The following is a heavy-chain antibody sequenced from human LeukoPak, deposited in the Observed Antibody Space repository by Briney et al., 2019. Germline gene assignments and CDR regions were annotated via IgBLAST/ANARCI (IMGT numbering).Heavy chain of an antibody. CDR1: GGTFSSYV. CDR3: ARGALTPGPIAVETTHFDY. CDR2: IIPILGAP. V-gene: IGHV1-69*13. D-gene: IGHD6-19*01. J-gene: IGHJ4*02. Sequence: ASVKVSCKASGGTFSSYVISRVRQAPGQGLEWMGRIIPILGAPNYAQKFQGRVTITADESTGTAYMELRSLRSEDTAVYYCARGALTPGPIAVETTHFDYWGQGTPVAVSS.